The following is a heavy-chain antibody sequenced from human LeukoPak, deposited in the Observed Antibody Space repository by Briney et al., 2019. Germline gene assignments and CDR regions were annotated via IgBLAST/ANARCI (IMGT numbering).Heavy chain of an antibody. J-gene: IGHJ6*03. CDR3: ARHDYYGSGSFYYMDV. CDR2: INHSGST. CDR1: GGSFSGYY. D-gene: IGHD3-10*01. Sequence: PSETLSLTCAVYGGSFSGYYWSWIRQPPGKGLEWIGEINHSGSTNYNPSLKSRVTISVDTSKNQFSLKLSPVAAADTAVYYCARHDYYGSGSFYYMDVWGKGTTVTVSS. V-gene: IGHV4-34*01.